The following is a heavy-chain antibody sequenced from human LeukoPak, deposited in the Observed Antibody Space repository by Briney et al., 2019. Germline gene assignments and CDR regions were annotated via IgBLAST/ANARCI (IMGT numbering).Heavy chain of an antibody. V-gene: IGHV4-34*01. Sequence: PSETLSLTCAVYGGSFSGYYWSWIRQPPGKGLEWMGEINHSGSTNYNPSLKSRVTISVDTSKNQFSLKLSSVTATDTAVYYCARGPGITIFGVVRRADYWGQGTLVTVSS. D-gene: IGHD3-3*01. CDR3: ARGPGITIFGVVRRADY. CDR1: GGSFSGYY. CDR2: INHSGST. J-gene: IGHJ4*02.